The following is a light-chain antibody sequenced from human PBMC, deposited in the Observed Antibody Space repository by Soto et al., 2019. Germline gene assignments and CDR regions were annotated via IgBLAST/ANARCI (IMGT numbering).Light chain of an antibody. Sequence: DIQMTQSPSTLSASVGDRVTIACRASQSISSWLAWYQQKPGKAPKLLIYAASSLQSGVPSRFSGSGSGTEFTLTISSLQPDDFATYYCQQYNSYSWTFGQGTKGDI. J-gene: IGKJ1*01. CDR3: QQYNSYSWT. V-gene: IGKV1-5*01. CDR2: AAS. CDR1: QSISSW.